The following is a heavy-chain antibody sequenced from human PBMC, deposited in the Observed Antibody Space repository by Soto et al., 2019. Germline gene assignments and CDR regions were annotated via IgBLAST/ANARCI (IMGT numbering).Heavy chain of an antibody. CDR2: ISSSGSTI. CDR1: GFTFSSYE. CDR3: AREGYSGYAPVYYYYYMDV. J-gene: IGHJ6*03. Sequence: GGSLRLSCAASGFTFSSYEMNWVRQAPGKGLEWVSYISSSGSTIYYADSVKGRFTISRDNAKNSLYLQMNSLRAEDTAVYYCAREGYSGYAPVYYYYYMDVWGKGTTVTVSS. V-gene: IGHV3-48*03. D-gene: IGHD5-12*01.